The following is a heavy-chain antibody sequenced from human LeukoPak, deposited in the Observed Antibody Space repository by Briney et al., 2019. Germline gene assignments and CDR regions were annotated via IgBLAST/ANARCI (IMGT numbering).Heavy chain of an antibody. CDR2: TSSSGSPI. V-gene: IGHV3-11*04. CDR3: ARVDCSSTSCYEFDY. CDR1: GFTFTDYY. J-gene: IGHJ4*02. D-gene: IGHD2-2*01. Sequence: PGGSLRLSCAASGFTFTDYYMSWIRQAPGKGLDWVSYTSSSGSPIYYAGSVKGRFAISRDNAENSLSLQMNSLRAEDAAVYYSARVDCSSTSCYEFDYWGQGTLVIVSS.